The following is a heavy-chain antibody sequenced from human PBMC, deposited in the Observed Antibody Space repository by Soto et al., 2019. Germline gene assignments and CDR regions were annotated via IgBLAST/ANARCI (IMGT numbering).Heavy chain of an antibody. V-gene: IGHV1-69*12. D-gene: IGHD3-22*01. CDR1: GCTFSSYD. Sequence: QVQLVQSGAEVKKPGSSVKVSCKASGCTFSSYDISWVRQAPGQGLEWMGGIIPIFGTADYAQKFQGRVTITADESTSTAYMELSSLRSEDTAVYYCGVVVDKHYYYGMDVWGQGTTVTVSS. J-gene: IGHJ6*02. CDR2: IIPIFGTA. CDR3: GVVVDKHYYYGMDV.